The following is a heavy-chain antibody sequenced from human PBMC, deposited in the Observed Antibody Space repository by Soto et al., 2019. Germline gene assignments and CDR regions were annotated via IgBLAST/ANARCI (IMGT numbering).Heavy chain of an antibody. V-gene: IGHV3-48*03. D-gene: IGHD2-8*01. CDR2: ISGSGNIT. J-gene: IGHJ4*02. CDR1: GFTFSSHE. CDR3: ARGGVY. Sequence: PGGSLRLSCAASGFTFSSHEMNWVRQAPGKGLEWISYISGSGNITYYADSVKGRFIISRDNAQKSLYLQMNSLRVEDTAVYYCARGGVYWGQGTLVTVSS.